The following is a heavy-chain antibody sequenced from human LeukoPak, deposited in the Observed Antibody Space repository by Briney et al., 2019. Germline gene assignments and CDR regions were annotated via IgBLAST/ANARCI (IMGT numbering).Heavy chain of an antibody. CDR1: GGSISSYF. J-gene: IGHJ6*03. D-gene: IGHD3-9*01. V-gene: IGHV4-59*08. CDR2: IYYSGST. CDR3: ARFRLRYFAWLTFDYYMDV. Sequence: SETLSLTCTVSGGSISSYFWSWIRQPPGKGLQWIGYIYYSGSTNYNPSLKIRGTIAVDTSKNHIPPKLSSRTAADTAVYSCARFRLRYFAWLTFDYYMDVWGKGTTVTVSS.